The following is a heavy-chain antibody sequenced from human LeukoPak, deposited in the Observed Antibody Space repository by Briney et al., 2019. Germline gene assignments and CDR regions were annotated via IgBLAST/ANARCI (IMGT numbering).Heavy chain of an antibody. V-gene: IGHV4-61*01. CDR2: IYYSGST. D-gene: IGHD3-3*01. Sequence: PSETLSLTCTVSGGSVSSGSYYWSWIRQPPGKGLEWIGYIYYSGSTNYNPSLKSRVTISVDTSKNQFSLKLSSVTAADTAVFYCARVASGYDVSDIWGQGTMVTVSS. J-gene: IGHJ3*02. CDR3: ARVASGYDVSDI. CDR1: GGSVSSGSYY.